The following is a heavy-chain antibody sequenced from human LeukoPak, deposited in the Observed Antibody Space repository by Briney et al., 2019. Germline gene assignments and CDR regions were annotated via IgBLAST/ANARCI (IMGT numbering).Heavy chain of an antibody. CDR3: AKEEWGFGEFPLFMDV. CDR1: GFTFSSYG. J-gene: IGHJ6*03. V-gene: IGHV3-23*01. CDR2: ISGSGGTT. D-gene: IGHD3-10*01. Sequence: GGSLRLSCAASGFTFSSYGMRWVRQAPGKGLEWVSAISGSGGTTYYADSVKGRFTISRDKSKNTLYLQMNSLRAEDTAVYYCAKEEWGFGEFPLFMDVWGKGTTVTISS.